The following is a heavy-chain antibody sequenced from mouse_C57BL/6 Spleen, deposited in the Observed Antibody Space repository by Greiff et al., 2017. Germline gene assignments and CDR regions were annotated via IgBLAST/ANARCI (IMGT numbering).Heavy chain of an antibody. Sequence: EVQRVESGPELVKPGASVKISCKASGYSFTGYYMHWVKQSSEKSLEWIGEINPSTGGTSYNQKFKGKATLTVDKSSSTAYMQLKSLTSEDSAVYYCARDWDDWYFDVWGTGTTVTVSS. CDR1: GYSFTGYY. CDR2: INPSTGGT. D-gene: IGHD4-1*01. CDR3: ARDWDDWYFDV. V-gene: IGHV1-43*01. J-gene: IGHJ1*03.